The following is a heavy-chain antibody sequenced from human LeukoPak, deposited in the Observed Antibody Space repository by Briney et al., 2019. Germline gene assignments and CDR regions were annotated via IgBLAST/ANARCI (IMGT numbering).Heavy chain of an antibody. Sequence: GGSLRLSCAASGFTFSNYNMNWVRQAPGKGLEWVSSISTSSIYIYYADSVKGRFTISRDNDRNSLYLQMNSLRAEDTAVYYCARCWGSGSYLFDSFDIWGQGTMVTVSS. CDR3: ARCWGSGSYLFDSFDI. D-gene: IGHD1-26*01. V-gene: IGHV3-21*01. CDR1: GFTFSNYN. CDR2: ISTSSIYI. J-gene: IGHJ3*02.